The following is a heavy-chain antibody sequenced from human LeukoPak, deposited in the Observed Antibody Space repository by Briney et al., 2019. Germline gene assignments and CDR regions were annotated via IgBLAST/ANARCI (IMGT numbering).Heavy chain of an antibody. CDR1: GGSISSGGYY. CDR2: IYYSGST. Sequence: PSETLSLTCTVSGGSISSGGYYWSWIRQHPGKGLEWIGYIYYSGSTYYNPSLKSRVTISVDTSKNQFSLKLSSVTAADTAVYYCARDGCGGDCYDYWGQGTLVTVSS. V-gene: IGHV4-31*03. D-gene: IGHD2-21*01. J-gene: IGHJ4*02. CDR3: ARDGCGGDCYDY.